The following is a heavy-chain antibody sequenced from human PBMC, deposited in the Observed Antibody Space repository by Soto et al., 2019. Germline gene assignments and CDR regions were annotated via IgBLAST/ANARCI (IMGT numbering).Heavy chain of an antibody. CDR3: ARGLGDCSGGSCYSPDYYYGMDV. J-gene: IGHJ6*02. CDR1: GGTFSSYA. D-gene: IGHD2-15*01. Sequence: QVQLVQSGAEVKKPGSSVKVSCKASGGTFSSYAISWVRQAPGQGLEWMGGIIPIFGTANYAQKFQGRVTITAEESTSTAYMELSSLRSEDTAVYYCARGLGDCSGGSCYSPDYYYGMDVWGQGTTVTVSS. CDR2: IIPIFGTA. V-gene: IGHV1-69*12.